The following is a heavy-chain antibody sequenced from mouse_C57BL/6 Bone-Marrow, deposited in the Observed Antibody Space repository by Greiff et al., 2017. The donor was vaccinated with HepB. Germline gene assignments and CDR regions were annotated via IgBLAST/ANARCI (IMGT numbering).Heavy chain of an antibody. V-gene: IGHV1-22*01. CDR2: INPNNGGT. Sequence: VQLQQSGPELVKPGASVKMSCKASGYTFTDYNMHWVKQSHGKSLEWIGYINPNNGGTSYNQKFKGKATLTVNKSSSTAYMELRSLTSEDSAVYYCAPITTVTSYAMDYWGQGTSVTVSS. D-gene: IGHD1-1*01. CDR3: APITTVTSYAMDY. J-gene: IGHJ4*01. CDR1: GYTFTDYN.